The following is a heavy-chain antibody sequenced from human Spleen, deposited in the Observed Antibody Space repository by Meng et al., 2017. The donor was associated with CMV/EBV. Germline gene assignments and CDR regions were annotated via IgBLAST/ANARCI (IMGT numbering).Heavy chain of an antibody. CDR3: ASGDCSSTTCYTGEF. J-gene: IGHJ4*02. Sequence: GGSLRLSCAASGLTFSSYEMNWVRQAPGKGLEWVSFISSSDSSMYYADSVQGRFTISRDNAKNSLYLQMSSLRAEDTAVYYCASGDCSSTTCYTGEFWGQGTLVTVSS. V-gene: IGHV3-48*03. CDR2: ISSSDSSM. D-gene: IGHD2-2*02. CDR1: GLTFSSYE.